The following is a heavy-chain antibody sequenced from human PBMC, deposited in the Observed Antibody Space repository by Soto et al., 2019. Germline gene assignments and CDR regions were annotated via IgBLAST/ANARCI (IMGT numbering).Heavy chain of an antibody. Sequence: QVQLVQSGAEVKTPGASVTVSCPASGYTFTRCAMQWVRQAPGQRLEWMGWINAGNGNIKYSQKFQGRVTITRDTSASTADMELSSLRSEDTTVYYCARELGGWTDYWGQGTLVTGSS. CDR1: GYTFTRCA. D-gene: IGHD6-19*01. J-gene: IGHJ4*02. V-gene: IGHV1-3*01. CDR2: INAGNGNI. CDR3: ARELGGWTDY.